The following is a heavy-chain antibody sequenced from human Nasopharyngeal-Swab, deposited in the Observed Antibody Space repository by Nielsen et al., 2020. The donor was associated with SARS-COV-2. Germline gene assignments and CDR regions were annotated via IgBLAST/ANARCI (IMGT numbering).Heavy chain of an antibody. CDR1: GFTFSEYY. D-gene: IGHD6-19*01. V-gene: IGHV4-34*01. J-gene: IGHJ5*02. Sequence: GSLRLSCAASGFTFSEYYMSWIRQPPGKGLEWIGEINHSGSTNYNPSLKSRVTISVDTSKNQFSLKLSSVTAADTAVYYCARGLGDSSGWYTSTRYNWFDPWGQGTLVTVSS. CDR3: ARGLGDSSGWYTSTRYNWFDP. CDR2: INHSGST.